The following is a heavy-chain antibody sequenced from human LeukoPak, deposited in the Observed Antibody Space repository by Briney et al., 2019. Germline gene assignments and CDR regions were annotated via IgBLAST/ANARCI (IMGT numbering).Heavy chain of an antibody. D-gene: IGHD3-22*01. CDR3: ARCDSETYYYLDY. CDR2: ITWNGGST. Sequence: GGSLRLSCAASGFNFENHAMSWVRQAPGKGLEWVSAITWNGGSTGYADSVKGRFTISRDNAKNSVFLQMNSLRAEDTALYYCARCDSETYYYLDYWGRGSLVTVSA. CDR1: GFNFENHA. J-gene: IGHJ4*02. V-gene: IGHV3-20*04.